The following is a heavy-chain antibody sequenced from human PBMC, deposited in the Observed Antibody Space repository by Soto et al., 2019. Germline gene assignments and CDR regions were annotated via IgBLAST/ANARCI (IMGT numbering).Heavy chain of an antibody. Sequence: EVQLVESGGGLVQPGGSLRLSCAASGFTFSDYYMDWVRQVPGKGLEWVGRTRNKANSYTTEYVASVKGRFSISRDDSKDSMYLQMNSLKTEDTAVYYCARDTGGSYDYWGQGALVTVYS. CDR1: GFTFSDYY. CDR2: TRNKANSYTT. J-gene: IGHJ4*02. CDR3: ARDTGGSYDY. D-gene: IGHD1-26*01. V-gene: IGHV3-72*01.